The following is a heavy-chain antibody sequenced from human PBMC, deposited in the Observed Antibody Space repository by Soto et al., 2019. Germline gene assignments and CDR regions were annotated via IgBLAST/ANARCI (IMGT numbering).Heavy chain of an antibody. J-gene: IGHJ6*02. V-gene: IGHV4-31*03. CDR2: IYYSGST. Sequence: SETLSLTCTVSGGSISSDGNYWSWIRQHPGKGLEWIGYIYYSGSTYYNPSLESRVTISVDTSKNQFSLKLNSVTAADTAVYYCARARMVRGIIYYYGMDVWGQGTTVTVSS. CDR1: GGSISSDGNY. CDR3: ARARMVRGIIYYYGMDV. D-gene: IGHD3-10*01.